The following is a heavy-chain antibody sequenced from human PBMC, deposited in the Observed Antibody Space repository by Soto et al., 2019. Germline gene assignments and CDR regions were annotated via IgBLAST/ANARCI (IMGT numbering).Heavy chain of an antibody. CDR3: AKDQRWDVPHYLDY. J-gene: IGHJ4*02. Sequence: EVQLLESGGGLVQPGGSLRLSCAASGFTLSSYAMSWVRQAPGKGLERVSCISGSAGSTYYADSVKGRFTISRDNAKHTLYLQMNSLGAEDTAVYFCAKDQRWDVPHYLDYWGQGTLVTVSS. CDR1: GFTLSSYA. V-gene: IGHV3-23*01. D-gene: IGHD1-26*01. CDR2: ISGSAGST.